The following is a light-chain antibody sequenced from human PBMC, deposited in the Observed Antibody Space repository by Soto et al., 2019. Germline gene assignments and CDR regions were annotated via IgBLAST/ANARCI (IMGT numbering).Light chain of an antibody. CDR2: AAS. Sequence: DIQMTQSPSSLSASVGDRVTISCRASQSISNSLNWYQQKPGNAPKLLIYAASSLQSGVPSRFSGGGSGTDFTLTISSLQPADFATYYCQQTNITPLTFGGGTKVDIK. J-gene: IGKJ4*01. CDR3: QQTNITPLT. V-gene: IGKV1-39*01. CDR1: QSISNS.